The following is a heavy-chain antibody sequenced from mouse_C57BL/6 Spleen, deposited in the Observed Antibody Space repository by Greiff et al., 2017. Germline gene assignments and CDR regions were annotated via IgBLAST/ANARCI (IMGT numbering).Heavy chain of an antibody. D-gene: IGHD1-1*01. J-gene: IGHJ4*01. Sequence: LMESGASVKLSCKATGYTFTGYWIEWVKQRPGHGLEWIGEILPGSGSTNYNEKFKGKATFTADTSSNTAYMQLSSLTTEDSAIYYCARYYYGSSLYYYAMDYWGQGTSVTVSS. CDR1: GYTFTGYW. V-gene: IGHV1-9*01. CDR2: ILPGSGST. CDR3: ARYYYGSSLYYYAMDY.